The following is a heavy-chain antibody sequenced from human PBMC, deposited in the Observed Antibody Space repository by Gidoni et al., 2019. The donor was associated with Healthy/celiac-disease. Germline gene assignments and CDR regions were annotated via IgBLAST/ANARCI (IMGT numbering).Heavy chain of an antibody. CDR1: GGSISSSSYY. Sequence: QLQLQESGPGLVKPSETLSLTCTVSGGSISSSSYYWGWIRQPPGKGLEWIGSIYYSGSTHYNPSLKSRVTISVDTSKNQFSLKLSSVTAADTAVYYCARHRWAAGNFDYWGQGTLVTVSS. V-gene: IGHV4-39*01. CDR3: ARHRWAAGNFDY. CDR2: IYYSGST. J-gene: IGHJ4*02. D-gene: IGHD6-13*01.